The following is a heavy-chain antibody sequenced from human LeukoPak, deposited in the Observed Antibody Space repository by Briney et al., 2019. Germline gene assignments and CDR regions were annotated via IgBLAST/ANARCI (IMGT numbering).Heavy chain of an antibody. D-gene: IGHD5-12*01. CDR1: GGSISSYY. CDR2: IYYSGST. J-gene: IGHJ4*02. CDR3: ARGARYSGYEGPYFDY. Sequence: SETLSLTCTASGGSISSYYWSWIRQPPGKGLEWIGYIYYSGSTNYNPSLKSRVTISVDTSKNQSSLKLSSVTAADTAVYYCARGARYSGYEGPYFDYWGQGTLVTVSS. V-gene: IGHV4-59*01.